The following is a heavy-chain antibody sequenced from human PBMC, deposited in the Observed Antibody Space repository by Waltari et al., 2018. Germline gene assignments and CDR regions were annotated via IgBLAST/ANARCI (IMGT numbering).Heavy chain of an antibody. CDR3: AAAPNLRAAADY. V-gene: IGHV3-30*02. Sequence: QVQLVESGGGVVQPGGSQRLSCATSGFDFSNYGMDWVRQAPGKGLEWVAFIWFDGTKKYYADSVKGRFTISRDNSKNTLYLQMNSLRPEDTAVYYCAAAPNLRAAADYWGQGTLVTVSS. CDR2: IWFDGTKK. J-gene: IGHJ4*02. CDR1: GFDFSNYG. D-gene: IGHD2-2*01.